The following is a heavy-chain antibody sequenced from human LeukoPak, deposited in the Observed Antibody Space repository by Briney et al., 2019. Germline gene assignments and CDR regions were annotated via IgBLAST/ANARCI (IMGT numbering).Heavy chain of an antibody. CDR2: IKQDGSGK. Sequence: GGSLRLSCAASGFTFSSYWMSWVRQAPGKGLEWVANIKQDGSGKYYVDSVKGRFTISRDNAKNSLYLQMNSLRAEDTAVYYCAREVSRTYYYYGMDVWGQGTTVTVSS. CDR3: AREVSRTYYYYGMDV. D-gene: IGHD1-14*01. J-gene: IGHJ6*02. V-gene: IGHV3-7*03. CDR1: GFTFSSYW.